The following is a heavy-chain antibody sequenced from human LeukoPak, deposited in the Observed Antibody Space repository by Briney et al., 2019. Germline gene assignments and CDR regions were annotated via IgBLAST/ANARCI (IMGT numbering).Heavy chain of an antibody. V-gene: IGHV4-59*08. D-gene: IGHD6-13*01. CDR3: ARQAAAGANDY. CDR2: IYYSGST. CDR1: GGSISSYY. J-gene: IGHJ4*02. Sequence: PSETLSLTCTVSGGSISSYYWSWIRQPLGKGLEWIGYIYYSGSTNYNPSLKSRVTISVDTSKNQFSLKLSSVTAADTAVYYCARQAAAGANDYWGKGTLVTVSS.